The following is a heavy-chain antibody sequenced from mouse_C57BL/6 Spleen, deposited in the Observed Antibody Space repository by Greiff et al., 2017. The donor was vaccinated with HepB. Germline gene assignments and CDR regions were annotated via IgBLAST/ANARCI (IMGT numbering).Heavy chain of an antibody. V-gene: IGHV1-7*01. D-gene: IGHD4-1*01. CDR1: GYTFTSYW. J-gene: IGHJ2*01. Sequence: QVQLQQSGAELAKPGASVKLSCKASGYTFTSYWMHWVKQRPGQGLEWIGYINPSSGYTKYNQKFKDKAKLTADKSSSTAYMQLSSLTYDDSAVYYCARGIPNWDNFDYWGQGTTLTVSS. CDR2: INPSSGYT. CDR3: ARGIPNWDNFDY.